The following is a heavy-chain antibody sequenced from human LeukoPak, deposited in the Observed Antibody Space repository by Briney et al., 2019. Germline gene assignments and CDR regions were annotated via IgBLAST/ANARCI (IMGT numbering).Heavy chain of an antibody. Sequence: GGSLRLSGAASGFTFSSYGMHWVRQAPGKGLEWVAFIRYDGGNKYYADSVKGRFTISRDNSKNTLYLQMNSLRAEDTAVYYCAKGGNSAPLDYWGQGTLVTVSS. V-gene: IGHV3-30*02. CDR2: IRYDGGNK. CDR3: AKGGNSAPLDY. J-gene: IGHJ4*02. CDR1: GFTFSSYG. D-gene: IGHD1-7*01.